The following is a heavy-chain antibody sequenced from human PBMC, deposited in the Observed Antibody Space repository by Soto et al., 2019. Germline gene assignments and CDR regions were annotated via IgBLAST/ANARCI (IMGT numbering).Heavy chain of an antibody. Sequence: SETLSLTCTVSGGPISSYYWSWIRQPPGKGLEWIGYVYYNGNTHYNASLKSRVTISVDTSKNQFSLKLTSVTAADTGVYYCARYACSSKGAWDYWGQGTLVTVSS. CDR2: VYYNGNT. D-gene: IGHD6-6*01. V-gene: IGHV4-59*01. CDR3: ARYACSSKGAWDY. CDR1: GGPISSYY. J-gene: IGHJ4*02.